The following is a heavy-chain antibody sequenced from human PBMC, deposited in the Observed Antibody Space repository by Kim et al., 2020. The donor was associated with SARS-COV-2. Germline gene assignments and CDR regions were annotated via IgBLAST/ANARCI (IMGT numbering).Heavy chain of an antibody. V-gene: IGHV1-69*13. CDR3: ARDHNGSGSYDY. D-gene: IGHD3-10*01. CDR1: GGTFSSYA. CDR2: IIPIFGTA. Sequence: SVKVSCQASGGTFSSYAISWVRQAPGQGLEWMGGIIPIFGTANYAQKFQGRVTITEDESTSTAYMELSSLRSEDTAVYYCARDHNGSGSYDYWGQGTLVTVSS. J-gene: IGHJ4*02.